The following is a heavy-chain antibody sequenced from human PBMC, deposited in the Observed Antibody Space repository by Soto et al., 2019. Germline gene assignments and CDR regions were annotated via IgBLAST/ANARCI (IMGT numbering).Heavy chain of an antibody. D-gene: IGHD3-16*01. Sequence: EVQLVESGGGLVKPGGSLRLSCAASGFTFSSYSMNWVRQAPGKGLEWVSSISSSSSYIYYADSVKGRFTISRDNAKNSLYLQINSLRAEDTAVYYCASSPGDDYYGMDVWGQVTTVTVSS. CDR2: ISSSSSYI. CDR3: ASSPGDDYYGMDV. J-gene: IGHJ6*02. CDR1: GFTFSSYS. V-gene: IGHV3-21*01.